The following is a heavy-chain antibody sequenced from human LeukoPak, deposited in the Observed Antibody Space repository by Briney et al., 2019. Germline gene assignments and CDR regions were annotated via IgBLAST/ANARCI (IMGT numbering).Heavy chain of an antibody. CDR3: ARVPSSTSCPDY. D-gene: IGHD2-2*01. CDR1: GYTFTSYG. CDR2: ISAYNGNT. J-gene: IGHJ4*02. Sequence: ASVKVSCKASGYTFTSYGISWVRQAPGQGLEWMRWISAYNGNTNYAQKLQGRVTMTTDTSTSTAYMELRSLRSDDTAVYYCARVPSSTSCPDYWGQGTLVTVSS. V-gene: IGHV1-18*01.